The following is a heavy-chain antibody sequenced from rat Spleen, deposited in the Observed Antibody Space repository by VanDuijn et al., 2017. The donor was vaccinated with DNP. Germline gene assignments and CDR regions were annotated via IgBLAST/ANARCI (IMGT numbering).Heavy chain of an antibody. D-gene: IGHD1-6*01. V-gene: IGHV5-31*01. CDR3: ARGVYYGSSWAFDY. Sequence: EVQLVESGGGLVQPGRSLKLSCVASGFTFNNYWMTWFRQVPGKGLEWVASINPDGGSTYYRDSVKGRFTISRDNAKNTQYLQMDSLRSEDTATYYCARGVYYGSSWAFDYWGQGVMVTVSS. CDR2: INPDGGST. J-gene: IGHJ2*01. CDR1: GFTFNNYW.